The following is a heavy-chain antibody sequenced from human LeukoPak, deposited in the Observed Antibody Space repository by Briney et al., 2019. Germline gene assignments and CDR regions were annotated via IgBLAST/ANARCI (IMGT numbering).Heavy chain of an antibody. CDR1: GGSISSHY. V-gene: IGHV4-59*11. J-gene: IGHJ6*03. D-gene: IGHD2-2*01. Sequence: SETLSLTCTVSGGSISSHYWSWIRQPPGKGLEWIGYIYYSGSTNYNPSLKSRVTISVDTSKSQFSLKLSSVTAADTAVYYCARRSTNYYYMDVWGKGTTVTVSS. CDR2: IYYSGST. CDR3: ARRSTNYYYMDV.